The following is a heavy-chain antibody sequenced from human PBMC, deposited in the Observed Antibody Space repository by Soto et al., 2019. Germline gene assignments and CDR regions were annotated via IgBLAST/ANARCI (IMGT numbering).Heavy chain of an antibody. V-gene: IGHV5-51*01. CDR1: GYTFTNYW. J-gene: IGHJ6*02. CDR3: AASIFYYGMDV. Sequence: EVQLVQSGAEVKKPGESPKISCKGSGYTFTNYWIGWVRQMPGKGLEWMGIIYPGDSDTKYNPSFQGQVTISADKSITTTYLQWSSLKASDTAIYYCAASIFYYGMDVWGQGTTVTVSS. CDR2: IYPGDSDT.